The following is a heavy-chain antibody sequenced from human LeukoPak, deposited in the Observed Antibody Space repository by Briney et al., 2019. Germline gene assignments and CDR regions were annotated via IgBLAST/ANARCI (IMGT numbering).Heavy chain of an antibody. CDR1: GFTFDDYA. V-gene: IGHV3-9*01. J-gene: IGHJ4*02. Sequence: GGSLRLSCAASGFTFDDYAMHWVRQVPGKGLEWVSGISWNSGNIEYADSVKGRFTISRDNAKKSLFLQMNSLIAEDTALYYCARDPSYSSSSPYFDYWGQGVLVTVSS. CDR3: ARDPSYSSSSPYFDY. CDR2: ISWNSGNI. D-gene: IGHD6-6*01.